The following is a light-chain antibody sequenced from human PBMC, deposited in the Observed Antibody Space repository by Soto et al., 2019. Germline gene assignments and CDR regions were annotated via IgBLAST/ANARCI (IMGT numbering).Light chain of an antibody. J-gene: IGLJ3*02. CDR2: SNN. V-gene: IGLV1-44*01. Sequence: QSVLTQPPSASETPGQRVTISCSGSSSNIGSNTVNWYQQLPGTAPKLLIYSNNHRPSRVPDRFSGSKSGTSASLAISGLQSEDETDYYCAAWDDSLNGGVFGGGTKLTVL. CDR3: AAWDDSLNGGV. CDR1: SSNIGSNT.